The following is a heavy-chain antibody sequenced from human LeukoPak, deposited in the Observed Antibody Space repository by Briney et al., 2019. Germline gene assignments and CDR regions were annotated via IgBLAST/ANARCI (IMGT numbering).Heavy chain of an antibody. D-gene: IGHD3-3*01. J-gene: IGHJ4*02. CDR3: AKDDDFWSGYYFGY. CDR2: ISGSGGST. Sequence: GGSLRLSCAASGFTISSYAMSWVRQAPGKGLEWVSAISGSGGSTYYADSVKGRFTISRDNSKNTLYLQMNSLRAEDTAVYYCAKDDDFWSGYYFGYWGQGTLVTVSS. V-gene: IGHV3-23*01. CDR1: GFTISSYA.